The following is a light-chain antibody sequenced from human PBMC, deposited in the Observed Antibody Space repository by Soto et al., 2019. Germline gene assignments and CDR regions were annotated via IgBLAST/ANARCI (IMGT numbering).Light chain of an antibody. CDR3: SSYTSSSTYV. J-gene: IGLJ1*01. CDR1: SSDVGGYNY. V-gene: IGLV2-14*01. CDR2: DVS. Sequence: QSALTQPASVSRSPGQSITISCTGTSSDVGGYNYVSWYQQHPGKAPKLMIYDVSNRPSGVSNRFSGSKSGNTASLTISGRQAEDEADYYCSSYTSSSTYVFGTGTKVTVL.